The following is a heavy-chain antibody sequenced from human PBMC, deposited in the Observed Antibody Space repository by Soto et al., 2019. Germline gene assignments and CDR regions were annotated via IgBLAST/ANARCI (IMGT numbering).Heavy chain of an antibody. J-gene: IGHJ5*02. V-gene: IGHV4-34*01. Sequence: ASETLSLTCAVYGGSFSGYYWSWIRQPPGKGLEWIGEINHSGSTNYNPSLKSRVTISVDTSKNQFSLKLSSVTAADSAVYYCACRYYDFWSGYYIGFDPWGQGTLVTVSS. CDR1: GGSFSGYY. CDR3: ACRYYDFWSGYYIGFDP. CDR2: INHSGST. D-gene: IGHD3-3*01.